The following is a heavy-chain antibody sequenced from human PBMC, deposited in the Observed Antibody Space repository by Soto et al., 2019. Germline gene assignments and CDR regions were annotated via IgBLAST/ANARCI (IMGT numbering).Heavy chain of an antibody. V-gene: IGHV2-5*01. CDR1: GLSLSTSGVG. J-gene: IGHJ2*01. CDR2: IYWNDDR. CDR3: AHRLSTEPPPYWYFDL. D-gene: IGHD3-16*02. Sequence: SGPTLVNPTQTLTLTCTFSGLSLSTSGVGVGWIRQPPGKAPKWLALIYWNDDRRYSPSLKGRLTITKDTSKNQVVLSMTNMDPVDTATYYCAHRLSTEPPPYWYFDLWGRGTLVTVSS.